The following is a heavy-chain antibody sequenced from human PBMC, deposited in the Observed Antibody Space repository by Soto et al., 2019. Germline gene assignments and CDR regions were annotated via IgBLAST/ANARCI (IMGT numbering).Heavy chain of an antibody. CDR2: ISYDGSEK. D-gene: IGHD1-26*01. V-gene: IGHV3-30*18. J-gene: IGHJ4*02. CDR3: VKERTGTWDFDY. Sequence: QVQLVESGGGVVQPGRSLRLSCAASGFTFSSLGMHWVRQAPGKGLEWVAVISYDGSEKYYADSVKGRFTISRDNSKNTMSLQMNSLRAEDTAVYYWVKERTGTWDFDYWGQGTLVTVSS. CDR1: GFTFSSLG.